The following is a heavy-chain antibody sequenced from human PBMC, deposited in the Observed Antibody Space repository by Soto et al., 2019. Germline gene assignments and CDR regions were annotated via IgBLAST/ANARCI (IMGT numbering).Heavy chain of an antibody. Sequence: QVQLVESGGGVVQPGRSLRLSCAASGFTFSSYAMHWVRQAPGKGLEWVAVISYDGNKKYYADSVKGRCTVSRDNSKNTLYLQMNSLRSENTAVYYCASPRLSSDGTTPIDYWGQGTLFTVSS. V-gene: IGHV3-30-3*01. D-gene: IGHD1-1*01. CDR2: ISYDGNKK. J-gene: IGHJ4*02. CDR1: GFTFSSYA. CDR3: ASPRLSSDGTTPIDY.